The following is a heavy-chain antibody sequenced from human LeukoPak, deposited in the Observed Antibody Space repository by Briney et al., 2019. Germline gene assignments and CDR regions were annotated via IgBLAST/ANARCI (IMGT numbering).Heavy chain of an antibody. CDR1: GGSISSHY. J-gene: IGHJ5*02. CDR2: IYYSGST. D-gene: IGHD6-13*01. CDR3: ARGSSSWYGINWFDP. Sequence: KPSETLSLTCTVSGGSISSHYWSWIRQPPGKGLEWIGYIYYSGSTNYNPSLKSRVTISVDTSKNQFSLKLSSVTAADTAVYYCARGSSSWYGINWFDPWGQGTLVTVSS. V-gene: IGHV4-59*11.